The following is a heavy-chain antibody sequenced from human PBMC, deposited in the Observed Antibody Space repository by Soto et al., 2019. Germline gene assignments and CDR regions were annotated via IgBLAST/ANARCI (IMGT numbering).Heavy chain of an antibody. V-gene: IGHV3-15*07. CDR2: IKSKTDGGTT. CDR3: AKAFGTTVVTPEY. Sequence: PGGSLRLSCAASGFTFSNAWMNWVRQAPGKGLEWVGRIKSKTDGGTTDYAAPVKGRFTISRDNSKNTLYLQMNSLRAEDTAVYYCAKAFGTTVVTPEYWGQGTLVTVSS. J-gene: IGHJ4*02. CDR1: GFTFSNAW. D-gene: IGHD4-17*01.